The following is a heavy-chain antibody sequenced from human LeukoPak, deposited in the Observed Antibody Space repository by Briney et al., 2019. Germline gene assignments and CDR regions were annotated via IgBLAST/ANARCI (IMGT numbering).Heavy chain of an antibody. D-gene: IGHD2-2*01. CDR1: GFTFSSYA. CDR3: ARDSSSTSCLDY. V-gene: IGHV3-30-3*01. Sequence: GGSLRLSCAASGFTFSSYAMHWVRQAPGKGLEWVAVISYDGSNKYYADSVKGRFTISRDNSKNTLYLQMNSLRAEDTAVYYCARDSSSTSCLDYWGQGTLVTVSS. CDR2: ISYDGSNK. J-gene: IGHJ4*02.